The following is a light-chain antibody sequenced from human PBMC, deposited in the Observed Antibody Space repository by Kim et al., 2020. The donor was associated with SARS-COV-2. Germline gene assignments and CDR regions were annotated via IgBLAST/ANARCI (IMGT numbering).Light chain of an antibody. CDR1: SSNIGSNY. CDR3: AAWDDSLSGGV. J-gene: IGLJ3*02. CDR2: RNN. V-gene: IGLV1-47*01. Sequence: QSVLTQPPSASGTPGQRVTISCFGSSSNIGSNYVYWYQYLPGTAPKLLIYRNNQRPSGVPDRFSGSKSGTSASLAISGLRSEDEADYYCAAWDDSLSGGVFGGGTKLTVL.